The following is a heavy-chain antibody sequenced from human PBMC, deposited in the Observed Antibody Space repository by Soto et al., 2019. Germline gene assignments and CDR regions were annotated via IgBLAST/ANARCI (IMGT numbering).Heavy chain of an antibody. D-gene: IGHD6-13*01. CDR1: GFTFGSYA. V-gene: IGHV3-23*01. CDR2: ITDGGGST. CDR3: TKVGLFRNGYMGVVRGDY. J-gene: IGHJ4*02. Sequence: EVQLLESGGGLVQPGGSLRLSCAASGFTFGSYAMSWVRQAPGKGLEWVSGITDGGGSTFYANSLQGRFTISRDNSKNTLYLQMSSLTAADTATYYCTKVGLFRNGYMGVVRGDYWDQGTLVTVSA.